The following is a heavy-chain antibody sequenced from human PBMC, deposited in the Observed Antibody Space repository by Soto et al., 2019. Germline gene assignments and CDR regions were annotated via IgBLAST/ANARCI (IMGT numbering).Heavy chain of an antibody. CDR3: AMGELRYFDWRQADFDY. V-gene: IGHV4-39*01. D-gene: IGHD3-9*01. CDR2: IYYSGST. Sequence: SETLSLTCTVSGGSISSSSYYWGWIRQPPGKGLEWIGSIYYSGSTYYNPSLKSRVTISVDTSKNQFSLKLSSVTAADTAVYYCAMGELRYFDWRQADFDYWGQGTLVT. J-gene: IGHJ4*02. CDR1: GGSISSSSYY.